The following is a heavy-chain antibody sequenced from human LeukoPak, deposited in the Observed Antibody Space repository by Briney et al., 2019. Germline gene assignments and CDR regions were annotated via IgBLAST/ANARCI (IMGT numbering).Heavy chain of an antibody. CDR1: GGPFTGYY. CDR3: ARAADFWSGYAMDV. J-gene: IGHJ6*03. V-gene: IGHV4-4*07. Sequence: SETLSLTCAVSGGPFTGYYWSWIRQPAGKGLEWIGRMYTSGSTNYNPSLKSRVTISVDTSKNQLSLKLSSVTAADTAVYYCARAADFWSGYAMDVWGKGTTVTVSS. D-gene: IGHD3-3*01. CDR2: MYTSGST.